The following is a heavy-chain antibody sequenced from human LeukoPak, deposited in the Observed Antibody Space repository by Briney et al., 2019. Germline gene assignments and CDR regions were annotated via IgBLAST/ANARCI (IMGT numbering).Heavy chain of an antibody. V-gene: IGHV4-59*01. CDR1: GGSISSYY. D-gene: IGHD4-17*01. CDR3: ARYTVSSYYYGMDV. Sequence: PSETLSLTCTVSGGSISSYYWSWIRQPPGKGPEWIGYIYYSGSTNYNPSLKSRVTISVDTSKNQFSLKLSSVTAADTAVYYCARYTVSSYYYGMDVWGQGTTVTVSS. CDR2: IYYSGST. J-gene: IGHJ6*02.